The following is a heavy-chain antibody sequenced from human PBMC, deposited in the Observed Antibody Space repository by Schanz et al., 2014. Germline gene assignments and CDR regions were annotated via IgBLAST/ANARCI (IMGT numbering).Heavy chain of an antibody. D-gene: IGHD5-18*01. CDR2: ISPYNGNT. V-gene: IGHV1-18*01. CDR3: ARGPSQGYSYGHNIGAYYYGMDV. CDR1: GYTFTSYG. Sequence: VQLEQSGAEVKKPGASVKVSCKASGYTFTSYGISWVRQAPGQGLEWMGWISPYNGNTNYIQKLQGRVTITRDTSASTASMELSSLRSEDTAVYYCARGPSQGYSYGHNIGAYYYGMDVWGQGTTVTVSS. J-gene: IGHJ6*02.